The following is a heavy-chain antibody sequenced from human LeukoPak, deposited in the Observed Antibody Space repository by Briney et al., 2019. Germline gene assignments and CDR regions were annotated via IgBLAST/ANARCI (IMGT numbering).Heavy chain of an antibody. CDR3: ARHHAPGEGYYYMDV. CDR1: GYTFTSYY. D-gene: IGHD3-10*01. V-gene: IGHV1-46*01. J-gene: IGHJ6*03. Sequence: GASVKVSCKASGYTFTSYYMHWVRQAAGQGLECMGIINPSGGSTSYAQKFQGRVTMTRDMSTSTVYMELSSLRSEDTAVYYCARHHAPGEGYYYMDVWGKGTTVTVSS. CDR2: INPSGGST.